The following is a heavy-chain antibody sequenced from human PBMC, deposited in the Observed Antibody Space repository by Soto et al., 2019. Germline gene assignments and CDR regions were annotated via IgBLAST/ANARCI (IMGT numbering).Heavy chain of an antibody. Sequence: QLRLQESGPGLVKPSETLSLSCLVSGDSVGNGPYYCILIRQSPGEGLEWIAYIYYSGSTNVNPSLESRVNISIDMSKNQFFLELRSVTAADAAVYFCARVGSSCHSGGCYYYYGLGVWGQGTTVAISS. CDR3: ARVGSSCHSGGCYYYYGLGV. V-gene: IGHV4-61*01. J-gene: IGHJ6*02. CDR2: IYYSGST. D-gene: IGHD1-26*01. CDR1: GDSVGNGPYY.